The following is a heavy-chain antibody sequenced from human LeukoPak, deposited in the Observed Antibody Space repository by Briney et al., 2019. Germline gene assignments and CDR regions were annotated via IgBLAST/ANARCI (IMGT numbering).Heavy chain of an antibody. CDR1: GYSFTNYW. V-gene: IGHV5-51*01. CDR3: VRQSIATTPFDP. CDR2: IYPGDSDT. Sequence: GESLQISCQDSGYSFTNYWIGWVRQMPGKGLEWMGMIYPGDSDTRYSPSFQGQVTISADTSISTAYLQWSSLKASDTAMYYCVRQSIATTPFDPWGQGTLVTVSS. J-gene: IGHJ5*02. D-gene: IGHD6-6*01.